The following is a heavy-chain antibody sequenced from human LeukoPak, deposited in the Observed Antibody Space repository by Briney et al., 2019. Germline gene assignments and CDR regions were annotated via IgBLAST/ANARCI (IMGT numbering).Heavy chain of an antibody. CDR2: IYHSGST. Sequence: SETLSLTCAVSGGSISSGGYSWSWIRQPPGKGLEWIGYIYHSGSTYYNPSLKSRVTISVDRSENQFSLKLCSVTAADTAVYYCARGGYCSSTSCPRFDYWGQGTLVTVSS. J-gene: IGHJ4*02. CDR1: GGSISSGGYS. D-gene: IGHD2-2*01. V-gene: IGHV4-30-2*01. CDR3: ARGGYCSSTSCPRFDY.